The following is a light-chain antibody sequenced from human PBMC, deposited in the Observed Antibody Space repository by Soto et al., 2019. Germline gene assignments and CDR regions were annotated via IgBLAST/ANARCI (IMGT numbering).Light chain of an antibody. CDR2: AAS. V-gene: IGKV1-8*01. Sequence: AIRLTQSPSSFSASTGDRVTLTCRASQGISSYLAWYQQKPGKAPKLLIYAASTLQSGFPSRFSGSGSGTDFTLTISCLQPEDFATYYCQQTNSFPLTFGGGTKVDIK. J-gene: IGKJ4*01. CDR3: QQTNSFPLT. CDR1: QGISSY.